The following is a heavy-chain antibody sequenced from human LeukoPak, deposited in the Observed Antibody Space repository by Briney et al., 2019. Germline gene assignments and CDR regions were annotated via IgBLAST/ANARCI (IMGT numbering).Heavy chain of an antibody. CDR3: AISYRGYSYGLPIYYFDY. CDR2: MNPNSGNT. J-gene: IGHJ4*02. CDR1: GYTFTSYD. Sequence: GASVKVSCKASGYTFTSYDINWVRQATGQGLEWMGWMNPNSGNTGYAQKFQGRVTMTRNTSISTAYMELSSLRSEDTAVYYCAISYRGYSYGLPIYYFDYWGQGTLVTVSS. D-gene: IGHD5-18*01. V-gene: IGHV1-8*01.